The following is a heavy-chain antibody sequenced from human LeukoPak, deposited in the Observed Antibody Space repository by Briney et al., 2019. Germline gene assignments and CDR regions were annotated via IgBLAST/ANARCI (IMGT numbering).Heavy chain of an antibody. J-gene: IGHJ6*02. Sequence: ASVKVSCKTSGYTFTNYGISWVRQAPGQGLEWMGWINGYNGNTNYSQTFQGRVTMTTDTSTSTAYMELRSLRSDDTAVYYCARDDDGGTYGMDVWGQGTTVTVSS. CDR3: ARDDDGGTYGMDV. D-gene: IGHD4-23*01. V-gene: IGHV1-18*01. CDR1: GYTFTNYG. CDR2: INGYNGNT.